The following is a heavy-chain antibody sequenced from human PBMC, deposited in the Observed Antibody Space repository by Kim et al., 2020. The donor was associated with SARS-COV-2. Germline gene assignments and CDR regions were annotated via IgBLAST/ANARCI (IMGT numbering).Heavy chain of an antibody. CDR2: IKSKTDGGTT. Sequence: GGSLRLSCAASGFTFSNAWMSWVRQAPGKGLEWVGRIKSKTDGGTTDYAAPVKGRFTISRDDSKNTLYLQMNSLKTEDTAVYYCTTEGVVVVAATGYPDAFDIWGQGTMVTVSS. V-gene: IGHV3-15*01. CDR3: TTEGVVVVAATGYPDAFDI. J-gene: IGHJ3*02. CDR1: GFTFSNAW. D-gene: IGHD2-15*01.